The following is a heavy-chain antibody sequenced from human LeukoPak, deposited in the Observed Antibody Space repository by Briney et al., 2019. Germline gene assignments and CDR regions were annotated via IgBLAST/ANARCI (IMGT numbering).Heavy chain of an antibody. Sequence: GASVKVSCKASGYTFTGYYMHWVRQAPGQGLEWMGWINPNSGGTNYAQKFQGRVTMTRDTSISTAYMELSRLGSDDTAVYYCARDPFYCSSTSCFYGMDVWGQGTTVTVSS. J-gene: IGHJ6*02. CDR2: INPNSGGT. CDR1: GYTFTGYY. D-gene: IGHD2-2*01. CDR3: ARDPFYCSSTSCFYGMDV. V-gene: IGHV1-2*02.